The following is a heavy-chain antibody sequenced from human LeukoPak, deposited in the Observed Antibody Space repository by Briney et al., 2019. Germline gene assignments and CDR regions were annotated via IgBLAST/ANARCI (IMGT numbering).Heavy chain of an antibody. CDR1: GFTFSSYW. CDR3: ARGDVDTAMVPFFDP. Sequence: QPGGSLRLSCAASGFTFSSYWMHWVRQAPGKGLVWVSHINSDGSSTSYADSVKGRFTISRDNAKNTLYLQMNSLRAEDTAVYYCARGDVDTAMVPFFDPWGQGTLVTVSS. V-gene: IGHV3-74*01. D-gene: IGHD5-18*01. CDR2: INSDGSST. J-gene: IGHJ5*02.